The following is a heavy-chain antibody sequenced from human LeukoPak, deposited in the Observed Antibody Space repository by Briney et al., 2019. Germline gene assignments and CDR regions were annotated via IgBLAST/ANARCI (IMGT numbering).Heavy chain of an antibody. Sequence: ASVKVSCKASGYTFTSYDINWVRQATGQGLEWMGWMNPNSGNTGYAQKFQGRVTMSRNTSISTAYMELSSLRSEDTAVYYCARNGFYDSSGYPYWYFDLWGRGTLVTVSS. J-gene: IGHJ2*01. CDR2: MNPNSGNT. D-gene: IGHD3-22*01. CDR3: ARNGFYDSSGYPYWYFDL. CDR1: GYTFTSYD. V-gene: IGHV1-8*01.